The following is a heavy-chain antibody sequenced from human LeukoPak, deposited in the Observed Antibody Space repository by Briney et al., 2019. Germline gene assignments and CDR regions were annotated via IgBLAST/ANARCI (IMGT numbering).Heavy chain of an antibody. V-gene: IGHV1-58*02. CDR1: GFTFTSSA. Sequence: ASVKVSCKASGFTFTSSAMQWVRQARGQRLEWIGWIVVGSGNTNYAQKFQERVTITRDMSTSTAYMELSSLRSEDTAVYYCARLGVAGYNWFDPWGQGTLVTVSS. CDR2: IVVGSGNT. CDR3: ARLGVAGYNWFDP. J-gene: IGHJ5*02. D-gene: IGHD6-19*01.